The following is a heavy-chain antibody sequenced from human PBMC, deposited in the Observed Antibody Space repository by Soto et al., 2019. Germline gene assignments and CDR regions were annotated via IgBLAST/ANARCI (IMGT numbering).Heavy chain of an antibody. CDR2: ISTYNGKT. V-gene: IGHV1-18*01. CDR3: AREGYGDYGY. D-gene: IGHD4-17*01. J-gene: IGHJ4*02. CDR1: GYTFTSNG. Sequence: QVQLVQSGAEVKKPGTSVKVSCKASGYTFTSNGISWVRQAPGQGLEWMGWISTYNGKTNYAQKLQGRVTMTRDTPTSLAYMELRDLRSDDTAVYYCAREGYGDYGYWGQGSLVTVSS.